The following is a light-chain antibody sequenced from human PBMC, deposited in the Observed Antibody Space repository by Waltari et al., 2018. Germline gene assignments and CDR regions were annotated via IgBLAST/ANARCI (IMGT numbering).Light chain of an antibody. CDR3: QQSYSTPRT. J-gene: IGKJ1*01. V-gene: IGKV1-39*01. CDR1: QSISTY. Sequence: DLQMPPSPSSLSASVGDRVTITCRASQSISTYLNWYQRKSGKAPELLIYAASSLQSGVPSRFSGSGSGTDFTLTISSLQPEDFATYYCQQSYSTPRTFGQGTKVEIK. CDR2: AAS.